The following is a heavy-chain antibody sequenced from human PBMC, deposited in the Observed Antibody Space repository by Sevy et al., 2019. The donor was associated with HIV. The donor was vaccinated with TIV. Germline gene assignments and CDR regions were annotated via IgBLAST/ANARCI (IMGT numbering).Heavy chain of an antibody. CDR1: GGSISSSSYY. V-gene: IGHV4-39*01. CDR3: ASGIVVVVTAYYYYYGMDV. J-gene: IGHJ6*02. Sequence: SETLSLTCTVSGGSISSSSYYWGWIHQPPGKGLEWIGSIYYSGSTYYNPSLKSRVTISVDTSKNQFSLKLSSVTTADTAVYYCASGIVVVVTAYYYYYGMDVWGQGTTVTVSS. CDR2: IYYSGST. D-gene: IGHD2-21*02.